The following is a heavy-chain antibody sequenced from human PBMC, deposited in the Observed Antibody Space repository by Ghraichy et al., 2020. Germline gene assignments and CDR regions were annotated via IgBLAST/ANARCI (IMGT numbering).Heavy chain of an antibody. CDR2: IYPGDSDT. CDR3: ARHAGDLRWPPAAFDI. V-gene: IGHV5-51*01. CDR1: GYGFTSYW. D-gene: IGHD5-12*01. Sequence: GEALNISCKGSGYGFTSYWIGWVRQMPGKGLEWMGIIYPGDSDTRYSPSFQGQVTISADKSISTAYLPWSSLKASDTAMYYCARHAGDLRWPPAAFDIWGQGTMVTVSS. J-gene: IGHJ3*02.